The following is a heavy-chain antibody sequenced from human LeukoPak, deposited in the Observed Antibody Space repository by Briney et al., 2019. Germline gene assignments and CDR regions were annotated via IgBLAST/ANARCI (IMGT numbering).Heavy chain of an antibody. V-gene: IGHV1-46*01. Sequence: ASVKVSCKAFGYSFTDYYMHWVRQAPGQGLEWMGIINPSGGSTSYAQKFQGRVTMTRDMSTSTVYMELSSLRSDDTAVYYCARGGAYYDSSGYYGQWGQGTLVTVSS. D-gene: IGHD3-22*01. CDR1: GYSFTDYY. J-gene: IGHJ4*02. CDR2: INPSGGST. CDR3: ARGGAYYDSSGYYGQ.